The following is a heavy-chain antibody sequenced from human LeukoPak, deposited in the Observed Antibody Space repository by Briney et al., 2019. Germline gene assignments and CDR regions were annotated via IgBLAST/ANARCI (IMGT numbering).Heavy chain of an antibody. Sequence: PGGSLRLSCAASGFTFTTYWMSWVRQAPGKGLEWVANIKQDGSEKYYVDSVKGRFTISRDNAKNSLYLQMNSLRVEDTGVYYCAKVANYYNCSESYYFFEHWGQGTPVTASS. V-gene: IGHV3-7*01. J-gene: IGHJ1*01. CDR1: GFTFTTYW. D-gene: IGHD3-10*01. CDR3: AKVANYYNCSESYYFFEH. CDR2: IKQDGSEK.